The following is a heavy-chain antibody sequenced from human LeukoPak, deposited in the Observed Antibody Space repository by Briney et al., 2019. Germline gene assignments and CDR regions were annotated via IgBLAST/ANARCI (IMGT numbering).Heavy chain of an antibody. D-gene: IGHD3-16*01. CDR1: GFPFDRYW. J-gene: IGHJ4*02. CDR2: IKHDGSEK. Sequence: GGSLRLSCAASGFPFDRYWMSWVRLAPGKGLEWVANIKHDGSEKTFVDSVKGRFTISRSNAENSLYLQMNSLGAEDTAVYYCARQPIYEAYFDFWGQGTLVTVSS. CDR3: ARQPIYEAYFDF. V-gene: IGHV3-7*01.